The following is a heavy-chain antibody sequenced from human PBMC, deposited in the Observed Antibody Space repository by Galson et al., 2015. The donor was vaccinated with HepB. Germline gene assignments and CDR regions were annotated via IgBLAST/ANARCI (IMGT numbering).Heavy chain of an antibody. V-gene: IGHV1-69*06. D-gene: IGHD3-22*01. CDR1: GGTFSSYA. J-gene: IGHJ4*02. CDR2: IIPIFGTA. CDR3: ARVFDDSSGYYPVGFDY. Sequence: SVKVSCKASGGTFSSYAISWVRQAPGQGLEWMGGIIPIFGTANYAQKFQGRVTITADKSTSTTYMELSSLRSEDTAVYYCARVFDDSSGYYPVGFDYWGQGTLVTVSS.